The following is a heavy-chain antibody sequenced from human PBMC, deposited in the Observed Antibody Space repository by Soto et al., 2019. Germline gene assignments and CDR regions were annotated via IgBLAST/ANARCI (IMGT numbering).Heavy chain of an antibody. CDR2: IYPHDSDT. D-gene: IGHD3-10*01. CDR3: ARLYGSGQWNWFDP. J-gene: IGHJ5*02. V-gene: IGHV5-51*01. CDR1: GYSFIGYW. Sequence: PGESLKISCQGSGYSFIGYWIGWVRQMPGRGLEWMGIIYPHDSDTRYSPSFQGQVTISADKSISTAYLQWSSLKASDSAMYYCARLYGSGQWNWFDPWGQGTLVTVSS.